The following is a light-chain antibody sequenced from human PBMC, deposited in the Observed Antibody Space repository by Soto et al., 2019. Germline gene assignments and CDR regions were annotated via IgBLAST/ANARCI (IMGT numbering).Light chain of an antibody. CDR2: GAS. Sequence: EIVLTQSPGTLSLSPGERATLSCKASQGVGSNYLAWYQQKPGQAPRPLIYGASSRATGIPDRFSGSGSGADFTHTISRLEPEDWAVYYCQQYGSSPWTFGQGTTVEIK. CDR1: QGVGSNY. V-gene: IGKV3-20*01. CDR3: QQYGSSPWT. J-gene: IGKJ1*01.